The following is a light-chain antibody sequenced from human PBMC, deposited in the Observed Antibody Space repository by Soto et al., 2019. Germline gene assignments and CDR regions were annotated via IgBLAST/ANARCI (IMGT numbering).Light chain of an antibody. V-gene: IGLV2-14*01. CDR3: SSYTGTNTVL. Sequence: QSALTQPASVSGSPGQSITISCTGTSSDVGGYNYVSWYQQHPDKAPKLIIYDVDNRPSGVSSRFSGSRSGKTASLTISGLQAEDEADYYCSSYTGTNTVLFGGGTKLTVL. CDR1: SSDVGGYNY. J-gene: IGLJ2*01. CDR2: DVD.